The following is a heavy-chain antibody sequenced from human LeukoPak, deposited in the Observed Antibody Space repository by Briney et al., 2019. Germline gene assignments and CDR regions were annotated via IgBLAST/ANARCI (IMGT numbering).Heavy chain of an antibody. D-gene: IGHD5-12*01. CDR2: IYSGGST. J-gene: IGHJ4*02. CDR3: ARVGGYDAYAFDY. Sequence: GGSLRLSCAASGFTVSSNYMSWVRQAPGKGLEWVSVIYSGGSTYYADSVKGRFTISRDNAKNTLYLQMNSLRAEDTAVYYCARVGGYDAYAFDYWGQGTLVTVSS. CDR1: GFTVSSNY. V-gene: IGHV3-53*01.